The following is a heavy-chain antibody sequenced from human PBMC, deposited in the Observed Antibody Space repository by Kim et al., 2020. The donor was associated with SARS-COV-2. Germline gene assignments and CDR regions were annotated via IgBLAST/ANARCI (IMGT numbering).Heavy chain of an antibody. J-gene: IGHJ6*02. CDR3: AKGMYSRRRALYYYYGMDV. CDR1: GFTFDDYA. D-gene: IGHD6-13*01. Sequence: GGSLRLSCAASGFTFDDYAMHWVRQAPGKGLEWVSGISWNSGSIGYADSVKGRFTISRDNAKNSLYLQMNSLRAEDTALYYCAKGMYSRRRALYYYYGMDVWGQGTTVTVSS. V-gene: IGHV3-9*01. CDR2: ISWNSGSI.